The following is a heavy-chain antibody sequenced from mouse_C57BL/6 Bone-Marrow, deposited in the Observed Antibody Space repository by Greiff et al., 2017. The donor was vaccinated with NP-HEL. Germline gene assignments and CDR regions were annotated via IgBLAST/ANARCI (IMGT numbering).Heavy chain of an antibody. V-gene: IGHV5-4*03. CDR1: GFTFSSYA. CDR2: ISDGGSYT. Sequence: EVKLMESGGGLVKPGGSLKLSCAASGFTFSSYAMSWVRQTPEKRLEWVATISDGGSYTYYPDNVKGRFTISRDNAKNNLYLQMSHLKSEDTAMYYCARGGSTMITYYFDYWGQGTTLTVSS. D-gene: IGHD2-4*01. J-gene: IGHJ2*01. CDR3: ARGGSTMITYYFDY.